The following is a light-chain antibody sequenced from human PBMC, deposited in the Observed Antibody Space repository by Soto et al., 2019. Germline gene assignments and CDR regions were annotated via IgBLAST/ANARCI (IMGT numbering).Light chain of an antibody. J-gene: IGKJ3*01. CDR2: AAS. V-gene: IGKV1-9*01. CDR3: QQLRSYSFT. Sequence: QLTQSPSFLSASVGYRVTITCRASQGISSNLAWYQQKPGKAPKLLIYAASTLESGVPSRFSGSGSGTEFTLTISSLQPEDFATYYCQQLRSYSFTFGPGTKVEIK. CDR1: QGISSN.